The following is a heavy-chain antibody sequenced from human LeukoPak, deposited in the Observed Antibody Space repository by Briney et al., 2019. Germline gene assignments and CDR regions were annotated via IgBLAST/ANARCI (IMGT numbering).Heavy chain of an antibody. CDR3: ARDIVGAMVY. V-gene: IGHV3-30*04. D-gene: IGHD1-26*01. J-gene: IGHJ4*02. CDR1: GFTFSSYA. Sequence: PGRSLRLSCVASGFTFSSYAMHWVRQAPGKGLEWVAVISYDGSNKYYADSVKGRFTISRDNSKNTLYLQMNSLRAEDTAVYYCARDIVGAMVYWGQGTLVTVSS. CDR2: ISYDGSNK.